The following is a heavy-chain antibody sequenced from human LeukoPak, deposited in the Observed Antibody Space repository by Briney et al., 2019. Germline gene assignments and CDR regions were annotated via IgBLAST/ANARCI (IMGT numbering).Heavy chain of an antibody. CDR1: GYSISSGYY. CDR2: IYHSGST. CDR3: ARESIAAAVTDY. Sequence: SETLSLTCTVSGYSISSGYYWGWIRQPPGKGLEWIGSIYHSGSTYYNPSLKSRVTISVDTSKNQFSLKLSSVTAADTAVYYCARESIAAAVTDYWGQGTLVTVSS. J-gene: IGHJ4*02. V-gene: IGHV4-38-2*02. D-gene: IGHD6-13*01.